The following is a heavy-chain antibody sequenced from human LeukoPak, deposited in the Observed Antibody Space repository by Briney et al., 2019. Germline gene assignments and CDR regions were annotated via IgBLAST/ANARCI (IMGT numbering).Heavy chain of an antibody. J-gene: IGHJ4*02. Sequence: GGSLRLSCAASGFTFTSYSMNWVRQAPGKGLEWVSTISGGGGSTYYADSVKGRFTISRDNSKNTLYLQVNSLRAEDTAVYYCAKARGTVTPYYFDYWGQGTLVTVSS. CDR1: GFTFTSYS. D-gene: IGHD4-17*01. V-gene: IGHV3-23*01. CDR2: ISGGGGST. CDR3: AKARGTVTPYYFDY.